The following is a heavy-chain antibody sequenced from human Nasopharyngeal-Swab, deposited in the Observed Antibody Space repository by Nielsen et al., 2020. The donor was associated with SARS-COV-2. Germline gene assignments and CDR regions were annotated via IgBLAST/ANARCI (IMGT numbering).Heavy chain of an antibody. CDR1: GYTFTSYA. Sequence: ASVKVSCKASGYTFTSYAMNWVRQAPGQGLEWMGWINTNTGNPTYAQGFTGRFVFSLDTSVSTAYLQISSLKAEDTAVYYRASYSSSPAVDYWGQGTLVTVSS. CDR3: ASYSSSPAVDY. CDR2: INTNTGNP. D-gene: IGHD6-6*01. V-gene: IGHV7-4-1*02. J-gene: IGHJ4*02.